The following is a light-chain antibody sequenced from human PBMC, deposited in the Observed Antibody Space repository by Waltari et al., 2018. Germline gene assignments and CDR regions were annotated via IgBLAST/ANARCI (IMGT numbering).Light chain of an antibody. Sequence: DIQMTQSPSTLSASEGDRVTITCRASPTINNYLAWYQQKPGKAPKLVIHDASSLESGFPSRFSGSGSGTEFTLTISSLQPDDFATYYCQQYDFYSLTFGGGTRVEIK. CDR2: DAS. CDR3: QQYDFYSLT. V-gene: IGKV1-5*01. CDR1: PTINNY. J-gene: IGKJ4*01.